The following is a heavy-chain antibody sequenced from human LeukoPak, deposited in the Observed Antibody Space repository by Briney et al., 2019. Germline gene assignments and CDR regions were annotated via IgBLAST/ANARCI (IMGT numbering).Heavy chain of an antibody. J-gene: IGHJ4*02. CDR3: ARKYCSSASCYSPFDY. Sequence: GESLKISCKGSGYSFTSYWIGWVRQMPGKGLEWMGIIYPGDSDTRYSPSFQGQVTISADKSISTAYLQWSSLGASDTAMYYCARKYCSSASCYSPFDYWGQGTLVTVSS. V-gene: IGHV5-51*01. D-gene: IGHD2-2*02. CDR2: IYPGDSDT. CDR1: GYSFTSYW.